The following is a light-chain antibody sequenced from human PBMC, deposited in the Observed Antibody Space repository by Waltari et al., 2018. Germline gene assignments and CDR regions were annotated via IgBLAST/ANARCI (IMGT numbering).Light chain of an antibody. J-gene: IGLJ3*02. V-gene: IGLV1-44*01. CDR2: GDR. CDR3: ATSDDGLPGWV. CDR1: NSNIGINS. Sequence: QSVVTQPPSASGTPGQRVTISCSGSNSNIGINSCNWYQHLPGAAPKLLIYGDRHRPSGVPDRFSGSKSDTSASLSISGLQSEDEADYYCATSDDGLPGWVFGGGTKLTVV.